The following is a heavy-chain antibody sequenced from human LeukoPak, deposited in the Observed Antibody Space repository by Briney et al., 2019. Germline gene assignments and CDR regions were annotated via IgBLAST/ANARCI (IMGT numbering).Heavy chain of an antibody. CDR1: GGSFSDYY. V-gene: IGHV4-34*01. D-gene: IGHD6-25*01. J-gene: IGHJ4*02. CDR2: INDSGST. CDR3: ARQKRYRVPPTYNIATGRRGAFDY. Sequence: SETLSLTCAVYGGSFSDYYWSWIRQPPGKGLEWIGEINDSGSTKYNPSLKSRVTISIDTSKNQFSLKLSSVTAADTAVYYCARQKRYRVPPTYNIATGRRGAFDYWGQGTLVTVSS.